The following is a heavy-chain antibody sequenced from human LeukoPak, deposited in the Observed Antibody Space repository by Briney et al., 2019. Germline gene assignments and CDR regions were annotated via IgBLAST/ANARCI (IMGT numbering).Heavy chain of an antibody. V-gene: IGHV3-74*01. CDR2: INSDGSST. CDR1: GFTFSSYW. J-gene: IGHJ4*02. Sequence: TGGSLRLSCAASGFTFSSYWMHWARQAPGKGLVWVSRINSDGSSTTYADSVKGRFTISRDNVKNTLYLQMNSLRAEDTAVYYCARGGVYSTSAVDYWGQGTLVTVSS. D-gene: IGHD6-6*01. CDR3: ARGGVYSTSAVDY.